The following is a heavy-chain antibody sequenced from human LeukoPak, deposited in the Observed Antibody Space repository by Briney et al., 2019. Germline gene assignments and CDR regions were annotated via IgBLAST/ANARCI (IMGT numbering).Heavy chain of an antibody. Sequence: GESLKISCKGSGYTLTNYWIAWARQMPGKGLEWMGIIYPGDSDTRYSPSFQGQITISADKSINTAYLQWSSLKASDTAMYYCARRADYYGLFESWGQGTLVTVSS. V-gene: IGHV5-51*01. J-gene: IGHJ5*01. CDR1: GYTLTNYW. CDR3: ARRADYYGLFES. CDR2: IYPGDSDT. D-gene: IGHD3-10*01.